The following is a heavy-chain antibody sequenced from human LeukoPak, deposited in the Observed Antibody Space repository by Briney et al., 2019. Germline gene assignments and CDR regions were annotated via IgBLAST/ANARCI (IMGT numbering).Heavy chain of an antibody. CDR3: ARFPGGAFDI. CDR1: GFAFSTFS. J-gene: IGHJ3*02. V-gene: IGHV3-21*01. Sequence: PGGSLRLSCAASGFAFSTFSMHWVRQAPGKGLEWVSSISSSGSYIYYADSVKGRFTISRDNAKNSLYLQMSSLRAEDTAVYYCARFPGGAFDIWGQGTMVTVSS. CDR2: ISSSGSYI.